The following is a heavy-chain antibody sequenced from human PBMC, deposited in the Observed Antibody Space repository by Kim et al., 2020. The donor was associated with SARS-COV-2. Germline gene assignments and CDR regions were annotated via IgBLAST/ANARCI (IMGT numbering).Heavy chain of an antibody. CDR1: GYTFINYV. CDR2: ISIGHDDT. V-gene: IGHV1-3*04. CDR3: ARGSGWAFDY. D-gene: IGHD6-19*01. Sequence: ASVKVSCKASGYTFINYVMHWVRQAPGQRLEWMGLISIGHDDTKYSQKFRGRVTITRDTIASTAYMELSSLRSEDTAVYYCARGSGWAFDYWGQGTLVTV. J-gene: IGHJ4*02.